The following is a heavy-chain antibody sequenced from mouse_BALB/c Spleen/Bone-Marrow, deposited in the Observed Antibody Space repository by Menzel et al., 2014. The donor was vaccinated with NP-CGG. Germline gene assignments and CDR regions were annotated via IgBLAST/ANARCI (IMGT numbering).Heavy chain of an antibody. D-gene: IGHD2-12*01. CDR2: IDPYSGGT. V-gene: IGHV1S135*01. CDR1: GYAFTNYN. CDR3: ARELSRAMDY. J-gene: IGHJ4*01. Sequence: VHVKQSGPELVKPGASVKVSCKASGYAFTNYNMFWVKQSHGKSLEWIGYIDPYSGGTNYNQKFKGKATLTVDKSSSTAYMHLNSLTSEDSAVYYCARELSRAMDYWGSRKLSHRLL.